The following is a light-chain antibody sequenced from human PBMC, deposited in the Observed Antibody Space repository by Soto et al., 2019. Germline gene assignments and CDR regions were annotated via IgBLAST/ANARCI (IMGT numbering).Light chain of an antibody. V-gene: IGKV3-20*01. Sequence: EIVLTQSPGTLSLSPGERATLSCRASQSVSSSFLAWYQQKTGQAPRLLIYGASSRATGIPDRFSGSGSGTDFTLTSSRLEPEDFAVYYCQQYGSSPRTFRKGTKLEIK. CDR1: QSVSSSF. CDR3: QQYGSSPRT. J-gene: IGKJ2*01. CDR2: GAS.